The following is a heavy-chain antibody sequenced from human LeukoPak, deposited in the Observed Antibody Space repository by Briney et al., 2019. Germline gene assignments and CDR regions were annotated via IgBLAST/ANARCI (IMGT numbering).Heavy chain of an antibody. Sequence: ASVMVSCKASGYTCPSSYMHWVRQAPGHGLEWRGRINPSGGSTSYAQKFQGRVTMTRDTSTSTVYMELSSLRSEDTAVYYCARDLGGSYDTSNGMDVWGQGTTVTVSS. CDR1: GYTCPSSY. CDR2: INPSGGST. J-gene: IGHJ6*02. D-gene: IGHD1-26*01. V-gene: IGHV1-46*01. CDR3: ARDLGGSYDTSNGMDV.